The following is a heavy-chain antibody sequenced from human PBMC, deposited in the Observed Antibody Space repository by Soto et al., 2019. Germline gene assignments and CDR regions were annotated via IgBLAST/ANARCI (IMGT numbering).Heavy chain of an antibody. CDR3: AKARAYYYDSSALGDY. V-gene: IGHV3-30*18. Sequence: HPGGSLRLSCAASGFTFSSYGMHWVRQAPGKGLEWVAVISYDGSNKYYADSVKGRFTISRDNSKNTLYLQMSSLRAEDTAVYYCAKARAYYYDSSALGDYWGQGTLVTVSS. D-gene: IGHD3-22*01. CDR2: ISYDGSNK. CDR1: GFTFSSYG. J-gene: IGHJ4*02.